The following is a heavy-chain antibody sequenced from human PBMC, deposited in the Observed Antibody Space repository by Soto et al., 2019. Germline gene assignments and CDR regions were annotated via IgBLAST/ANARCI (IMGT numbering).Heavy chain of an antibody. J-gene: IGHJ4*02. CDR2: IYYSGMA. CDR1: GGSISSGVYA. V-gene: IGHV4-30-4*01. D-gene: IGHD3-22*01. Sequence: QVQLQESGPGLVKPSQTLSLTCTVSGGSISSGVYAWNWSRQPPGKDLEWIGYIYYSGMAYYNPILKSRVTISVVTSKNLFCLKLSTVTDADTAAYDCARVLNEFDYDTDTYYYLDEWGQGTLGTVYS. CDR3: ARVLNEFDYDTDTYYYLDE.